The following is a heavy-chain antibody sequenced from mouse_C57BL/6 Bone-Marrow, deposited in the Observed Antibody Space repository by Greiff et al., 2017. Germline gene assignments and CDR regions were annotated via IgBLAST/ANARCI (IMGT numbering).Heavy chain of an antibody. CDR3: ARHEGGGYCDYLAWFAD. J-gene: IGHJ3*01. V-gene: IGHV1-62-2*01. CDR1: GYTFTEYS. D-gene: IGHD2-4*01. Sequence: QVQLQQSGAELVKPGASVKLSCKASGYTFTEYSIHWVKQRSGQGLAWIGWFYPGSGSIKYNEKFKDKSTLTADKSSSTVSMELSSLTSEDSAVYFCARHEGGGYCDYLAWFADWGQGTLVTVSA. CDR2: FYPGSGSI.